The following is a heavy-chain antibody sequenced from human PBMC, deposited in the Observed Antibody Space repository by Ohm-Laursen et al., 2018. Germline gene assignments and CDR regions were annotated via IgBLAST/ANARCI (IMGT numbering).Heavy chain of an antibody. J-gene: IGHJ4*02. CDR3: ARDYYDGSGYVGFDY. Sequence: SLRLSCTASGFSFSTYGMHWVRQAPGKGLEWVAMIWSDGSKRHYTDSLKGRFTISRDSPKNTLYLQINTLRAEDTAVYYCARDYYDGSGYVGFDYWGQGTLVTVSS. CDR1: GFSFSTYG. D-gene: IGHD3-22*01. V-gene: IGHV3-33*01. CDR2: IWSDGSKR.